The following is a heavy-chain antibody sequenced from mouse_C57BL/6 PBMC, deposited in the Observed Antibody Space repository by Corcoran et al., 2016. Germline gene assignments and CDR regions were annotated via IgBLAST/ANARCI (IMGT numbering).Heavy chain of an antibody. Sequence: DVQLQESGPGLVKPSQSLSLTCSVTGYSITSGYYWNWIRQFPGNKLEWMGYISYDGSNNYNPSLKNRISITRDTSKNQFFLKLNSVTTEDTATYYCANYSDYWGQGTTLTVSS. CDR1: GYSITSGYY. V-gene: IGHV3-6*01. CDR2: ISYDGSN. J-gene: IGHJ2*01. D-gene: IGHD1-1*01. CDR3: ANYSDY.